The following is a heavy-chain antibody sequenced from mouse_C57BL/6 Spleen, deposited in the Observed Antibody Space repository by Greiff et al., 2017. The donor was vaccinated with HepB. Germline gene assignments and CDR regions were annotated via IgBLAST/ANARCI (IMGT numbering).Heavy chain of an antibody. D-gene: IGHD1-1*01. V-gene: IGHV1-81*01. J-gene: IGHJ4*01. CDR2: IYPRSGNT. Sequence: VQLVESGAELARPGASVKLSCKASGYTFTSYGISWVKQRTGQGLEWIGEIYPRSGNTYYNEKFKGKATLTADKSSSTAYMELRSLTSEDSAVYFCARLLRGYYAMDYWGQRTSVTVSS. CDR3: ARLLRGYYAMDY. CDR1: GYTFTSYG.